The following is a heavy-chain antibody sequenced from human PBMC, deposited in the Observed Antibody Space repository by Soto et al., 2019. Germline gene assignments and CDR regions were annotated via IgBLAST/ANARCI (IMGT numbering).Heavy chain of an antibody. D-gene: IGHD6-6*01. CDR1: GGSFSGSY. V-gene: IGHV4-34*01. CDR2: INHSGST. Sequence: SATLFLTCAVYGGSFSGSYCSYILQPPGKGLEWIGEINHSGSTNYNPSLKSRVTISVDTSKNQFSLKLSSVTAADTAVYYCARGGSAARLYYYCGMDVWGQGTTVT. J-gene: IGHJ6*02. CDR3: ARGGSAARLYYYCGMDV.